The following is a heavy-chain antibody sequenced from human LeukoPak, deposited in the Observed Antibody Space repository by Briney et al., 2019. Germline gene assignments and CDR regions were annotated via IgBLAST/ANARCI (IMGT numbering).Heavy chain of an antibody. CDR3: AWGRKGGWHPHDAFDI. J-gene: IGHJ3*02. CDR1: GGTISSYA. V-gene: IGHV1-69*06. Sequence: GASVKVSCNASGGTISSYAISWGRQAPGQGVEWMGGVIPIVGTTNYAQKFQGGVTITADKSTSTAYMALSSLRSEGTGGYFWAWGRKGGWHPHDAFDIWGQGTMVSVSS. D-gene: IGHD6-19*01. CDR2: VIPIVGTT.